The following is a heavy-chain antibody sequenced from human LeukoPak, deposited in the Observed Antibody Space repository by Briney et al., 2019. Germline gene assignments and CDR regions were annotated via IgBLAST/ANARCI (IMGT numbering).Heavy chain of an antibody. J-gene: IGHJ5*02. Sequence: GRSLRLSCAASGFTFSSYGMHWVRQAPGKGLEWVAVIWYEGSNKYYADSVKGRFTISRDNSKNTLYLQMNSLRAEDTAVYYCARARGPYSSGWYWFDPWGQGTLVTVSS. CDR2: IWYEGSNK. CDR3: ARARGPYSSGWYWFDP. D-gene: IGHD6-19*01. CDR1: GFTFSSYG. V-gene: IGHV3-33*01.